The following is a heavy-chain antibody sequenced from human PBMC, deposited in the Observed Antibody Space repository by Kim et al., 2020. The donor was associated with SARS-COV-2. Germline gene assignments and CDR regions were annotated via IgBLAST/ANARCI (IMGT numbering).Heavy chain of an antibody. CDR1: GFTFSSSA. D-gene: IGHD3-16*01. CDR3: FVTGVLGY. CDR2: IVVGSSNT. Sequence: SVKVSCKASGFTFSSSAMQWVRQARGQRLEWIGWIVVGSSNTKYAQKFQERVTITRDMSTRTAYMELSSLRSEDTAVYYCFVTGVLGYWGQGTLVTVSS. V-gene: IGHV1-58*02. J-gene: IGHJ4*02.